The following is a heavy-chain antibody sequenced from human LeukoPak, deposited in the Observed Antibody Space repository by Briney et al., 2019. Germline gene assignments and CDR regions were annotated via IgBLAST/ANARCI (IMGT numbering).Heavy chain of an antibody. J-gene: IGHJ5*02. V-gene: IGHV4-34*01. CDR3: ARETNDFWSGYRGGWFDP. CDR1: GGSFSGYY. CDR2: INHSGST. D-gene: IGHD3-3*01. Sequence: SETLSLTCAVYGGSFSGYYWSWIRQPPGKGLEWIGEINHSGSTNYSPSLKSRVTISVDTSKNQFSLKLSSVTAADTAVYYCARETNDFWSGYRGGWFDPWGQGTLVTVSS.